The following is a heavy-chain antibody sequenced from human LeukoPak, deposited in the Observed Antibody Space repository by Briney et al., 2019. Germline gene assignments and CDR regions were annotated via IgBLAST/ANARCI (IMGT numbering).Heavy chain of an antibody. Sequence: SSETLSLTCTVSGGSISSSSYYWGWIRQPPGKGLEWIGSIYYSGSTYYNPSLKSRVTISVDTSKNQFSLKLSSVTAADTAVYYCARVVFQYYYGSGSYLDYWGQGTLVTVSS. CDR1: GGSISSSSYY. CDR2: IYYSGST. V-gene: IGHV4-39*07. D-gene: IGHD3-10*01. J-gene: IGHJ4*02. CDR3: ARVVFQYYYGSGSYLDY.